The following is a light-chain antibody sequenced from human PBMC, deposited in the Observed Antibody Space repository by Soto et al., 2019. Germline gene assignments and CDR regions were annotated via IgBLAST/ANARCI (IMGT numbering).Light chain of an antibody. CDR3: QQYGSSPPKT. CDR2: GAS. Sequence: EIVLTQSPGTLSLSLGETATLSCRASQSITNSFLAWYQQKPGQAPRLLISGASSRATGIPDRFSGSGSGTDFTLTISRLEPEDFAVYYCQQYGSSPPKTFGQGTKLEI. CDR1: QSITNSF. J-gene: IGKJ2*01. V-gene: IGKV3-20*01.